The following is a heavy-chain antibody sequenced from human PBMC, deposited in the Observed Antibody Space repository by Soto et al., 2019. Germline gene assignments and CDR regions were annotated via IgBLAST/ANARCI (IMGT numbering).Heavy chain of an antibody. CDR3: ARERYYYDSSGYYSNAFDI. Sequence: SETLSLTCAVSGGSISSGGYSWSWIRQPPGKGLEWIGYIYHSGSTYYNPSLKSRVTISVDRSKNQFSLKLSSVTAADTAVYYCARERYYYDSSGYYSNAFDIWGQGTMVTV. V-gene: IGHV4-30-2*01. CDR1: GGSISSGGYS. J-gene: IGHJ3*02. CDR2: IYHSGST. D-gene: IGHD3-22*01.